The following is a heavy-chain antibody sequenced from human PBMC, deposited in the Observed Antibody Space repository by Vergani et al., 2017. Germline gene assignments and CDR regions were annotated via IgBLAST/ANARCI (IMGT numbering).Heavy chain of an antibody. D-gene: IGHD3-22*01. CDR1: GGTFSSNS. J-gene: IGHJ4*02. V-gene: IGHV1-69*13. CDR3: ARSSGYYSYYLDF. Sequence: QGQLAQSGAEVKKPGSSVKVSCKASGGTFSSNSISWVRQAPGQGLEWMGRIIPIFGTTSFALKFQGRVTILADESTSTAYMELSRLRSEDTAVYYCARSSGYYSYYLDFWGQGTLFTVPS. CDR2: IIPIFGTT.